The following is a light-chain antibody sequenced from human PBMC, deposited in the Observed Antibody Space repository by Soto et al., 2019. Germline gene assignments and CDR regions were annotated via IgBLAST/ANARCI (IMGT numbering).Light chain of an antibody. CDR2: GAS. Sequence: EIVLTQSPATLSSFPGDRVTLSCRASQSVSNNYLAWYQQKPGQAPRLLIYGASNRATGIPDRFSGSGSGTDFTLTISRLEPEDFAVYYCQQYGSSSTFGQGTKVDIK. CDR3: QQYGSSST. V-gene: IGKV3-20*01. CDR1: QSVSNNY. J-gene: IGKJ1*01.